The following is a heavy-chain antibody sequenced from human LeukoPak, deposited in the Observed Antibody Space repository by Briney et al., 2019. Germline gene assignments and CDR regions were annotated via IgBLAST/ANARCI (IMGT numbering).Heavy chain of an antibody. Sequence: GGSLRLSCTASGFTLGDYAMSWIRQAPGKGLEWVSYISSSGSTIYYADSVKGRFTISRDNTKTSLYLQMNSLRAEDTAVYYCASLCGSGSFQNAFDIWGQGTMVTVSS. CDR1: GFTLGDYA. CDR2: ISSSGSTI. D-gene: IGHD3-10*01. J-gene: IGHJ3*02. V-gene: IGHV3-11*04. CDR3: ASLCGSGSFQNAFDI.